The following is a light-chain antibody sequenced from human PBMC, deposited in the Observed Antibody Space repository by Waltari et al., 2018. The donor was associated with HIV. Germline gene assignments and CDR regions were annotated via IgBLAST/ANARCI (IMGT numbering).Light chain of an antibody. CDR1: QTVGND. CDR2: IAS. V-gene: IGKV1-39*01. Sequence: DIQMSQSPSTLSASVGDRVTITCRASQTVGNDLNWYQQKSGEAPKLLIYIASSLYSDVPPRFSGSRSGNDFTLTITSLQPEDFATYFCRQSSATPYTFGQGTRLDVK. J-gene: IGKJ2*01. CDR3: RQSSATPYT.